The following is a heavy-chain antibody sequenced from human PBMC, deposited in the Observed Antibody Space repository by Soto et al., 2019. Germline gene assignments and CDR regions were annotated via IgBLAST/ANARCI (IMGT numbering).Heavy chain of an antibody. J-gene: IGHJ4*02. CDR2: ISGSSGRT. CDR3: VKDTQWLARGNFDF. CDR1: GFTFHNYA. V-gene: IGHV3-23*01. Sequence: EVQLLESGGGLVQPGGSLRLSCAVSGFTFHNYAMTWVRQAPGKGLEWVSSISGSSGRTDYADSVKGRFTISRDNSKNTVFLNMNSLRVDDTAVYYCVKDTQWLARGNFDFWGKGTLVTVSS. D-gene: IGHD6-19*01.